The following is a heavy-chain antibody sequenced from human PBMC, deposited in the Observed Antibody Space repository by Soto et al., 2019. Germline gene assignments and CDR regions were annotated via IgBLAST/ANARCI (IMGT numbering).Heavy chain of an antibody. Sequence: QVQLVQSGAEVKKPGSSVKVSCKASGGTFSSYAISWVRQAPGQGLEWMGGIIPIFGTANYAQKFQGRVTITADESTSTAYMELSSLRSEDTAVYYCARGESDDMLTGPNHYYYYYGMDVWGQGTTVTVSS. D-gene: IGHD3-9*01. CDR3: ARGESDDMLTGPNHYYYYYGMDV. V-gene: IGHV1-69*01. CDR2: IIPIFGTA. J-gene: IGHJ6*02. CDR1: GGTFSSYA.